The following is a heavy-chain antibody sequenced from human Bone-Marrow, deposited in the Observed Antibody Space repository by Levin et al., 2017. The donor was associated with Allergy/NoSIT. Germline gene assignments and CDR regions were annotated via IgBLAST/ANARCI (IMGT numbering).Heavy chain of an antibody. CDR1: GGTFSSYA. D-gene: IGHD3-10*01. J-gene: IGHJ4*02. CDR3: AREGIWGSGSYYPFDY. V-gene: IGHV1-69*06. Sequence: GASVKVSCKASGGTFSSYAISWVRQAPGQGLEWMGGIIPIFGTANYAQKFQGRVTITADKSTSTAYMELSSLRSEDTAVYYCAREGIWGSGSYYPFDYWGQGTLVTVSS. CDR2: IIPIFGTA.